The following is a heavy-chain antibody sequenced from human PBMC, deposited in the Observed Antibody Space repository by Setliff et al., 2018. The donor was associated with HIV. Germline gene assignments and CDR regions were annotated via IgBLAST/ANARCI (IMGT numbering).Heavy chain of an antibody. CDR2: IYYSGGT. CDR1: GGSISSGGYY. D-gene: IGHD5-12*01. J-gene: IGHJ6*03. V-gene: IGHV4-31*03. CDR3: ARGLVVVTDSDYDTNYYYYYYMDV. Sequence: PSETLSLTCTVSGGSISSGGYYWSWIRQHPGKGLEWIGYIYYSGGTYYNPSLKSRVTISVDTSKNQFSLKLSSVTAADTAVYYCARGLVVVTDSDYDTNYYYYYYMDVWGKGTTVTVSS.